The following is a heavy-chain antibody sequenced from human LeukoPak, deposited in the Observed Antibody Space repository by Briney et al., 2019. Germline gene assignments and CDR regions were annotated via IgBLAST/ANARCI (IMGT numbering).Heavy chain of an antibody. CDR1: GYTFTSYY. CDR3: ARSDYYDSSGYYYFWSSAVGWFDP. J-gene: IGHJ5*02. V-gene: IGHV1-46*01. CDR2: INPSGGST. Sequence: ASVKVSCKASGYTFTSYYMHWVRQAPGQGLEWMGIINPSGGSTSYAQKFQGRATMTRDTSTSTVYMELSSLRSEDTAVYYCARSDYYDSSGYYYFWSSAVGWFDPWGQGTLVTVSS. D-gene: IGHD3-22*01.